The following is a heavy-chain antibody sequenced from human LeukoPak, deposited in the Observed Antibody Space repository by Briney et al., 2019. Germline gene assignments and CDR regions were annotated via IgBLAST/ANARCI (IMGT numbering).Heavy chain of an antibody. CDR2: IIPIFGTA. D-gene: IGHD2-2*01. J-gene: IGHJ5*02. V-gene: IGHV1-69*13. CDR3: ARRVPAAMEELAYWFDP. Sequence: SVKVSCKASGGTFSSYAISWVRQAPGQGLEWMGGIIPIFGTANYAQKFQGRVTITADESTSTAYMELSSLRSEDTAVYYCARRVPAAMEELAYWFDPWGQGTLVTVSS. CDR1: GGTFSSYA.